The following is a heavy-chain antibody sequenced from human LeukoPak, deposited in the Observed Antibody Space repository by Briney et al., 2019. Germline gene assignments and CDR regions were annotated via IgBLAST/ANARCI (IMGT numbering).Heavy chain of an antibody. D-gene: IGHD3-9*01. CDR1: GFTFSSYW. J-gene: IGHJ4*02. Sequence: GGSLRLSCAASGFTFSSYWMSWVRQAPGKGLEWVANIKQDGSERYYVDSVKGRFTISRDNAKNSLYLQMNSLRAEDTAVYYCAKDTLRYFDWLLSGPDYWGQGTLVTVSS. CDR3: AKDTLRYFDWLLSGPDY. V-gene: IGHV3-7*01. CDR2: IKQDGSER.